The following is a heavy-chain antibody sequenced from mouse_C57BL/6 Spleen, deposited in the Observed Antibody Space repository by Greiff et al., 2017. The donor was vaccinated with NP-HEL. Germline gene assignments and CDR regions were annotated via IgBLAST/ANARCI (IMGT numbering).Heavy chain of an antibody. J-gene: IGHJ1*03. Sequence: EVKLMESGPELVKPGASVKISCKASGYSFTGYYMNWVKQSPEKSLEWIGEINPSTGGTTYNQKFKAKATLTVDKSSSTAYMQLKSLTSEDSAVYYCARVDRSSSWYFDVWGTGTTGTVSS. D-gene: IGHD1-1*01. V-gene: IGHV1-42*01. CDR3: ARVDRSSSWYFDV. CDR1: GYSFTGYY. CDR2: INPSTGGT.